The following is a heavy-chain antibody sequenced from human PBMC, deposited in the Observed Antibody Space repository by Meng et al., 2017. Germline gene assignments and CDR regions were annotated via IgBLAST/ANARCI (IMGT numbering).Heavy chain of an antibody. Sequence: GESLKISCAASGFTFDDYAMHWVRQASGKGLEWVGRIRSKANSYATAYAASVKGRFTISRDDSKNTAYLQMNSLKTEDTAVYYCTIQIPYMVRGVIAYFDYWGQGTLVTVSS. CDR3: TIQIPYMVRGVIAYFDY. CDR2: IRSKANSYAT. D-gene: IGHD3-10*01. V-gene: IGHV3-73*01. J-gene: IGHJ4*02. CDR1: GFTFDDYA.